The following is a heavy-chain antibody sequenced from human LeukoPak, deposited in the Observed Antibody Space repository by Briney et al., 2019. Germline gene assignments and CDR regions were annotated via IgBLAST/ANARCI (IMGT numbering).Heavy chain of an antibody. CDR3: ARRYTYGYEQLDY. CDR2: INYSGST. CDR1: ARSSSSYY. V-gene: IGHV4-59*01. J-gene: IGHJ4*02. D-gene: IGHD5-18*01. Sequence: SETLSITCTVSARSSSSYYCSWIRQPPGKGLEWIGYINYSGSTNYNPSLKNRVTISIDTSKNQFSLKLSSVTAADTAVYYCARRYTYGYEQLDYWGQGTLVTVSS.